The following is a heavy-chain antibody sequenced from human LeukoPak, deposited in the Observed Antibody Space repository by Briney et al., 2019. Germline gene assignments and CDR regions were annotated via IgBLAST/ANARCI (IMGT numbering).Heavy chain of an antibody. CDR3: ARLRYSGSYYFDY. Sequence: PGRSLRLSCAVSGFTFSNYGVHWVRQAPGKGLEWVAVIWYDGSNKYYADSVKGRFTISRDNSKNTLYLQMNSLRAEDTAVYYCARLRYSGSYYFDYWGQGTLVTVSS. V-gene: IGHV3-33*08. D-gene: IGHD1-26*01. CDR2: IWYDGSNK. CDR1: GFTFSNYG. J-gene: IGHJ4*02.